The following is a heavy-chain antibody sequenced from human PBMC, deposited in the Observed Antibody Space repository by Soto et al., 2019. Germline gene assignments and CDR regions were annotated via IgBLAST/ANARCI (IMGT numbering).Heavy chain of an antibody. CDR3: ARGGFFGAYGDYGAFAI. D-gene: IGHD4-17*01. V-gene: IGHV1-69*02. CDR1: GGTFSSYT. CDR2: IIPILGIA. Sequence: QVQLVQSGAEVKKPGSSVKVSCKASGGTFSSYTISWVRQAPGQGLEWMGRIIPILGIANYAQKFQGRVTITADKSTSRVYRGVSGLRSEDTAVYYWARGGFFGAYGDYGAFAIWVQGKMVPVSP. J-gene: IGHJ3*02.